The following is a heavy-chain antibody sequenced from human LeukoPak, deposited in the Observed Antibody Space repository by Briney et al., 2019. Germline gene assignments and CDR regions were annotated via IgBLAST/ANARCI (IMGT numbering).Heavy chain of an antibody. CDR3: ARANGSGKDYFDY. V-gene: IGHV1-8*01. CDR1: GYTFTSYD. D-gene: IGHD3-10*01. J-gene: IGHJ4*02. Sequence: GASVKVSCKASGYTFTSYDINWVRQATGQGLEWMGWMNPNSGNTGYAQKFQGRVTITADKSTSTAYMELSSLRSEDTAVYYCARANGSGKDYFDYWGQGTLVTVSS. CDR2: MNPNSGNT.